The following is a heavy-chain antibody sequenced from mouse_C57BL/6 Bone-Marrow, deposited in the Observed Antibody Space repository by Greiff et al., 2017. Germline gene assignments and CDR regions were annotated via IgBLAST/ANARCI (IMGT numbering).Heavy chain of an antibody. V-gene: IGHV14-2*01. Sequence: VQLQQSGAELVKPGASVKLSCTASGFNIKDSYMHWVKQRPEQGLAWIGRIDPEDGENKYAPKFPGKATITADTSSNTAYLQLSSLTSEDSAVYYCVLIYYDYDAVGDYWGQGTTLTVSS. CDR2: IDPEDGEN. D-gene: IGHD2-4*01. CDR1: GFNIKDSY. J-gene: IGHJ2*01. CDR3: VLIYYDYDAVGDY.